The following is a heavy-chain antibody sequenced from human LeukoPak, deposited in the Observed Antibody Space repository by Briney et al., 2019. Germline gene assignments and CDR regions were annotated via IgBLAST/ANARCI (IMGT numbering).Heavy chain of an antibody. CDR3: ARDNLYYGSGYDAFDI. Sequence: SSETLSLTCTVSGGSISSSSYYWGWIRQPPGKGLEWIGSIYYSGSTNYNPSLKSRVTISVDTSKNQFSLKLSSVTAADTAVYYCARDNLYYGSGYDAFDIWGQGTMVTVSS. D-gene: IGHD3-10*01. CDR1: GGSISSSSYY. CDR2: IYYSGST. V-gene: IGHV4-39*07. J-gene: IGHJ3*02.